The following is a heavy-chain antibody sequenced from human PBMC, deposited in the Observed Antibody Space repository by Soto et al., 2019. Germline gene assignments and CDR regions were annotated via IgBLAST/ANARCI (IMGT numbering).Heavy chain of an antibody. V-gene: IGHV1-24*01. CDR3: ATGLWFGELLYGDY. CDR1: GYTLTELS. Sequence: ASVKVSCKVSGYTLTELSMHWVRQAPGKGLEWVGGFDPEDGETIYAQKFQGRVTMTEDTSTDTAYMELSSLRSEDTAVYYCATGLWFGELLYGDYWGQGTLVTVSS. CDR2: FDPEDGET. D-gene: IGHD3-10*01. J-gene: IGHJ4*02.